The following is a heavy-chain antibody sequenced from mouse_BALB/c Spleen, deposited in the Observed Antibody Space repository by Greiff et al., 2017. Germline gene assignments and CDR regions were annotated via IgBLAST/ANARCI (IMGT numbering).Heavy chain of an antibody. D-gene: IGHD1-1*01. CDR3: ARHTTDAMDY. CDR2: ISTYYGDA. V-gene: IGHV1S137*01. Sequence: QVQLQQSGAELVRPGVSVKISCKGSGYTFTDYAMHWVKQSHAKSLEWIGVISTYYGDASYNQKFKGKATMTVDKSSSTAYMELARLTSEDSAIYYCARHTTDAMDYWGQGTSVTVAS. J-gene: IGHJ4*01. CDR1: GYTFTDYA.